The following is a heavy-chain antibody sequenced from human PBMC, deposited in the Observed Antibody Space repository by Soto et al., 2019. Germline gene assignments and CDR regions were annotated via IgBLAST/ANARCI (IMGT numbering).Heavy chain of an antibody. J-gene: IGHJ4*02. CDR2: ITDSSDTV. CDR1: GFSFSNYN. CDR3: ARDFGHGYYLDY. D-gene: IGHD3-3*01. Sequence: GGSLRLSCVASGFSFSNYNMNWVRQAPGKGLEWVSYITDSSDTVHYADSVRGRFTISRDNAESSLYLQMNSLRDEDTPVYFCARDFGHGYYLDYWGRGTLVTVSS. V-gene: IGHV3-48*02.